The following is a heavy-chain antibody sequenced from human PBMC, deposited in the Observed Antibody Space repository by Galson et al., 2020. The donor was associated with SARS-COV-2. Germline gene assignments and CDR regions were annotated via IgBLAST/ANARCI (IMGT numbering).Heavy chain of an antibody. J-gene: IGHJ4*02. CDR3: AMEYSGSSRAL. V-gene: IGHV4-39*01. Sequence: SETLSLTCTVSGGSISSSSYYWAWIRQPPGKGLEWTGSIYYSGRTFYNPSLKRRITISVDTSKNQFSLKLSSVTAADTAVYYCAMEYSGSSRALCGQGTLVTVSS. D-gene: IGHD6-6*01. CDR1: GGSISSSSYY. CDR2: IYYSGRT.